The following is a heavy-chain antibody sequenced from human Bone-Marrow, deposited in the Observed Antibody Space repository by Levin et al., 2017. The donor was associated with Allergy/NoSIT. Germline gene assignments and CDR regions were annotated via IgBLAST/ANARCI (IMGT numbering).Heavy chain of an antibody. V-gene: IGHV3-21*01. CDR3: ARDLATGYSSTLGY. CDR1: GFTFSSYS. Sequence: GESLKISCAASGFTFSSYSMNWVRQAPGKGLEWVSSISSSSSYIYYADSVKGRFTISRDNAKNSLYLQMISLRAEDTAIYYCARDLATGYSSTLGYWGQGTLVTVSS. J-gene: IGHJ4*02. CDR2: ISSSSSYI. D-gene: IGHD6-13*01.